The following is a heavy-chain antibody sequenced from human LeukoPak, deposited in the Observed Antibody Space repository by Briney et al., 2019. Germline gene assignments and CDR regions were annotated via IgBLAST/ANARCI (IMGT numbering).Heavy chain of an antibody. CDR1: GFTFTKYA. V-gene: IGHV3-23*01. J-gene: IGHJ3*02. Sequence: GGSLRLSCAASGFTFTKYAMSWVRQAPGKGLEWVSGISGSGGSTYYADSVKGRFTISRDNSKNTLYLQMISLRAEDTAVYYCAKDPSSGWRGAFDIWGQGTMVTVSS. D-gene: IGHD6-19*01. CDR2: ISGSGGST. CDR3: AKDPSSGWRGAFDI.